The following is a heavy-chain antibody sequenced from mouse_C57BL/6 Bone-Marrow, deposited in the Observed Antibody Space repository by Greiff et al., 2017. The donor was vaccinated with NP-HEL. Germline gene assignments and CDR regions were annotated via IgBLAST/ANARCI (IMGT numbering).Heavy chain of an antibody. D-gene: IGHD2-4*01. V-gene: IGHV5-4*01. CDR3: ARDGGLDY. Sequence: EVQLQESGGGLVKPGGSLKLSCAASGFTFSSYAMSWVRQTPEKRLEWVATISDGGSYTYYPDNVKGRFTISRDNAKNNLYLQMSHLKSEDTAMYYCARDGGLDYWGQGTTLTVSS. J-gene: IGHJ2*01. CDR2: ISDGGSYT. CDR1: GFTFSSYA.